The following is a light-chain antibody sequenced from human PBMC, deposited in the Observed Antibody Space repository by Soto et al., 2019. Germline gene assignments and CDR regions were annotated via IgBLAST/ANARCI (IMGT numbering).Light chain of an antibody. CDR3: SSYTTTTRL. Sequence: QSVLTQPASVSGSPGQSITISCTGTSSDIGSNNYVSWFQQRPGKAPTLIIYEVSNRPSRVSTHFSGSKSGNTASLTISGLLPEDEAEYYCSSYTTTTRLFGGGTKVTVL. CDR2: EVS. J-gene: IGLJ3*02. CDR1: SSDIGSNNY. V-gene: IGLV2-14*01.